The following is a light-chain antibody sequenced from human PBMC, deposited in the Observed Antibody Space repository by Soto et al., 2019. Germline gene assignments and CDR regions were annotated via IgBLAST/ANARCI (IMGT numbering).Light chain of an antibody. CDR2: GNS. CDR3: QSYDSSLSVYV. CDR1: SSNIGADYD. V-gene: IGLV1-40*01. J-gene: IGLJ1*01. Sequence: QSVLTQPPSVSGAPGQRVTISCTGSSSNIGADYDVHWYQQFPGTAPKLLIYGNSNRPSGVPDRFFGSKSGTSASLDITGLQAEDEADYYCQSYDSSLSVYVFGTGTKLTVL.